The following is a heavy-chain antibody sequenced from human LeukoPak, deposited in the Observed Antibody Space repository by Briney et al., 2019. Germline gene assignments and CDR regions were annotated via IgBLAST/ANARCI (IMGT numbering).Heavy chain of an antibody. V-gene: IGHV4-59*01. J-gene: IGHJ4*02. CDR2: IYYSGST. CDR3: AHSGPTAYFDY. CDR1: GGSISSYY. D-gene: IGHD2-15*01. Sequence: KTSETLSLTCTVSGGSISSYYWNWIRQPPGKGLEWIGYIYYSGSTNYNPSLKSRVTISVDTSKNQFSLKLSSVTAADTAVYYCAHSGPTAYFDYWGQGTLSPSPQ.